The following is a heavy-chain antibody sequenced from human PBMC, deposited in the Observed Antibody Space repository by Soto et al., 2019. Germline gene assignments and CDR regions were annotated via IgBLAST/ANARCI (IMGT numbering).Heavy chain of an antibody. J-gene: IGHJ4*02. CDR1: GGSISSSSYY. V-gene: IGHV4-39*01. CDR3: ASHSSSGWPKIQHAL. Sequence: SETLALTCTVSGGSISSSSYYWGWIRQPPGKGLGWIGSIYYSGSTYYNPSLKSRVTRSVDTSKNRFSLKLRSVSAADTAVYSCASHSSSGWPKIQHALWAQGPLVTVS. D-gene: IGHD6-19*01. CDR2: IYYSGST.